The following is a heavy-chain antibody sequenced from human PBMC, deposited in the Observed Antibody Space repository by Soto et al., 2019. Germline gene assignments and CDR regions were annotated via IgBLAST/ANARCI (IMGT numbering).Heavy chain of an antibody. V-gene: IGHV5-10-1*01. D-gene: IGHD1-26*01. CDR3: ARLSRIVGAPTLLD. J-gene: IGHJ4*02. Sequence: GESLKISCKGSGYSFTAYWISWVRQMPGKGLEWMGRIDPSDSYTNYNPSFQGHVTISADKSINTAYLQWSGLKASDTAMYYCARLSRIVGAPTLLDWGRGTLVTVSS. CDR1: GYSFTAYW. CDR2: IDPSDSYT.